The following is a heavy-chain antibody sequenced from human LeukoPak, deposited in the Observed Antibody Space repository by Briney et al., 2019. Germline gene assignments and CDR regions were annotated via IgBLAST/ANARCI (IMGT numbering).Heavy chain of an antibody. D-gene: IGHD6-6*01. V-gene: IGHV3-33*01. CDR1: GFTFSSYG. CDR3: ARDARISSSSWFDP. CDR2: IWYDGSNK. Sequence: GGSLRLSCAASGFTFSSYGMHWVRQAPGKGLEWVAVIWYDGSNKHYADSVKGRFTISRDNSNNTLYLQMNSLRAEDTAVYYCARDARISSSSWFDPWGQETLVTVSS. J-gene: IGHJ5*02.